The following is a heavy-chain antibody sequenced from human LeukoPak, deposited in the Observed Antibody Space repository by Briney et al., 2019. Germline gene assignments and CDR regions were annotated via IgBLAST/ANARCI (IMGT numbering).Heavy chain of an antibody. D-gene: IGHD5-12*01. Sequence: PGGSLRLSCAASGFTFSSYEMNWVRQAQGKGLEWVSYISSSGSTIYYADSVKGRFTISRDNAKNSLYLQMNSLRAEDTAVYYCASFGYSGYDSTDYWGRGTLVTVSS. J-gene: IGHJ4*02. CDR2: ISSSGSTI. CDR1: GFTFSSYE. CDR3: ASFGYSGYDSTDY. V-gene: IGHV3-48*03.